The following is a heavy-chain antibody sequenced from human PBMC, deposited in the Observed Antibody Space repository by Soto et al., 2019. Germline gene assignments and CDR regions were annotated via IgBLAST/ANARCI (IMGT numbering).Heavy chain of an antibody. Sequence: EVRLVESGGTLLQPGGSLRLSCAASGFTFSTYGMNWVRQAPEKGLEWVSYISSTGSLTQYADSVNGRFTISRDNGKNSLYLLMSSLRVEDTAVYYCVRGGAARPDYWGQGTLVTVSS. CDR3: VRGGAARPDY. CDR2: ISSTGSLT. CDR1: GFTFSTYG. J-gene: IGHJ4*02. D-gene: IGHD6-13*01. V-gene: IGHV3-48*01.